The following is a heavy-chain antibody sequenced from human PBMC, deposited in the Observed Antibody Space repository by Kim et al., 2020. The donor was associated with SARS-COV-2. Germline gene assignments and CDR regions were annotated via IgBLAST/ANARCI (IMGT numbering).Heavy chain of an antibody. J-gene: IGHJ6*02. Sequence: GGSLRLSCAASGFTFSSYSMNWVRQAPGKGLEWVSSISSSSSYIYYADSVKGRFTISRDNAKNSLYLQMNSLRAEDTAVYYCARDLRGETAMVRNYYYYGMDVWGQGTTVTVSS. CDR1: GFTFSSYS. V-gene: IGHV3-21*01. CDR3: ARDLRGETAMVRNYYYYGMDV. D-gene: IGHD5-18*01. CDR2: ISSSSSYI.